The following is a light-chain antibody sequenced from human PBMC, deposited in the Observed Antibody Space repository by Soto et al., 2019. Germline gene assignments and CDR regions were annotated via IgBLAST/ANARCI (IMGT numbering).Light chain of an antibody. CDR1: SGHSSYA. Sequence: QSVLTQSPSASASLGASVKLTCTLSSGHSSYAIAWHQQQPEKGPRYLMKLNSDGSHTKGDGIPGRFSGSSSGAERYLTISSLQSEEEADYYCQTWGTGIVVFGGGTKLTVL. CDR3: QTWGTGIVV. CDR2: LNSDGSH. V-gene: IGLV4-69*01. J-gene: IGLJ2*01.